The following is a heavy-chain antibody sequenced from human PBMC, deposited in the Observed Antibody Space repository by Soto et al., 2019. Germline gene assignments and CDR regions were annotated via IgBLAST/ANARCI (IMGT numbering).Heavy chain of an antibody. V-gene: IGHV3-23*01. CDR2: ISGSGGST. CDR1: GFTFSSYA. D-gene: IGHD6-13*01. CDR3: AKITGDSSSWYWSPFYY. J-gene: IGHJ4*02. Sequence: GGSLGLSCAASGFTFSSYAMSWVRQAPGKGLEWVSAISGSGGSTYYADSVKGRFTISRDNSKNTLYLQMNSLRAEDTAVYYCAKITGDSSSWYWSPFYYWGQGTLVTGSS.